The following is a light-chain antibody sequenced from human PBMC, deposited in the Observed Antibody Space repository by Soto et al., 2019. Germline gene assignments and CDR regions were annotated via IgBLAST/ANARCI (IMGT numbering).Light chain of an antibody. CDR3: AAWDDSLSGVV. V-gene: IGLV1-47*02. Sequence: QSVLTQPPSASGTPGQRVTISCSGSSSNIGSNYVYWYQQLPGTAPKLLMHGNSQRPSGVPDRFSGSKSGTSASLAISGLRTEDEADYYCAAWDDSLSGVVFGGGTQLTVL. CDR1: SSNIGSNY. CDR2: GNS. J-gene: IGLJ3*02.